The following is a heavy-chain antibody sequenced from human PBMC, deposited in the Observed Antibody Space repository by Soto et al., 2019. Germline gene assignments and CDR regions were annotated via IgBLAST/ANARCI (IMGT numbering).Heavy chain of an antibody. CDR3: AHAFGGTSWPNDAFDV. CDR2: IFWDDDT. D-gene: IGHD2-2*01. CDR1: GFSFSADGVG. Sequence: QITLKESGPTLVKPTQTLTLTCIFSGFSFSADGVGVGWIRQPPGKALEWLALIFWDDDTRYSPSLKSRLTITKXTXKYXVVLTMTNMDPVDTATYYCAHAFGGTSWPNDAFDVWGQGTVVTVSS. J-gene: IGHJ3*01. V-gene: IGHV2-5*02.